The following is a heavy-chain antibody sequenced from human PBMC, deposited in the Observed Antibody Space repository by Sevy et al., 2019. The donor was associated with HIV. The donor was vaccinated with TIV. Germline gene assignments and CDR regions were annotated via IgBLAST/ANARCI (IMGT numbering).Heavy chain of an antibody. Sequence: GESLKISCAASGFTLNSYAMHWVRQTPVRGLEWMAVISYDGKDTYYAESVKGRFTISKDSSKNTLYLQMNSLRTEDTALYYCARAGVPSQHNVNPRLFFDYWGQGTVVTVSS. CDR2: ISYDGKDT. V-gene: IGHV3-30*04. J-gene: IGHJ4*02. CDR3: ARAGVPSQHNVNPRLFFDY. CDR1: GFTLNSYA.